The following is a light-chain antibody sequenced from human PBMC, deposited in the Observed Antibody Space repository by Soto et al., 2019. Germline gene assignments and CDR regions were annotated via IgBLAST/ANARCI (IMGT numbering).Light chain of an antibody. V-gene: IGKV1-39*01. CDR3: QQSYSTPYT. J-gene: IGKJ5*01. CDR2: ATS. CDR1: QSISSY. Sequence: DIHMTQSPSSLSSSVVDRVTITCRASQSISSYLSWYHQKPGKAPKLLIYATSSLQSGVPLRFSGSGSGTDFTLTISSLQPEDSATYYCQQSYSTPYTFGQGTRLEIK.